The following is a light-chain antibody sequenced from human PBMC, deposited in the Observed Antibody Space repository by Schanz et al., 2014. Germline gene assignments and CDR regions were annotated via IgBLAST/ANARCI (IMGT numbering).Light chain of an antibody. J-gene: IGLJ3*02. V-gene: IGLV2-8*01. CDR2: DVT. CDR1: SSDVGGYNY. CDR3: SSYTSISGRV. Sequence: QSVLTQPPSASGSPGQSVTISCTGTSSDVGGYNYVSWYQQHPGKAPKLIISDVTRRPSGVPDRFSGSKSDNTASLTVSGLQAEDEADYYCSSYTSISGRVFGGGTKLTV.